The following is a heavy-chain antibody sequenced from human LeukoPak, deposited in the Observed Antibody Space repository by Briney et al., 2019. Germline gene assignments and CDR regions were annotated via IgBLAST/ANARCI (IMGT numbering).Heavy chain of an antibody. CDR1: GGSISSYY. CDR2: IYTSGST. J-gene: IGHJ5*02. Sequence: PSETLSLTCTVSGGSISSYYWSWIRQPAGKGLEWIGRIYTSGSTNYNHSLKSRVTMSVDTSKNQFSLKLSSVTAADTAVYYCARGVVPADVDWFDPWGQGTLVTVSS. D-gene: IGHD2-2*01. V-gene: IGHV4-4*07. CDR3: ARGVVPADVDWFDP.